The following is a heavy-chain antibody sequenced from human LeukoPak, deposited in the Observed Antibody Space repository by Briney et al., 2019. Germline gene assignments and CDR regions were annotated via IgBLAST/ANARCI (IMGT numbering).Heavy chain of an antibody. V-gene: IGHV3-30-3*01. CDR2: ISYDGSNK. D-gene: IGHD2-15*01. CDR1: GFTFSSYA. J-gene: IGHJ6*02. CDR3: AGDLVECGGGSCPTQGAYGMDV. Sequence: GGSLRLSCAASGFTFSSYAMHWVRQAPGKGLEWVAVISYDGSNKYYADSVKGRFTISRDNSKNTLYLQMNSLRAEDTAVYYCAGDLVECGGGSCPTQGAYGMDVWGQGTTVTISS.